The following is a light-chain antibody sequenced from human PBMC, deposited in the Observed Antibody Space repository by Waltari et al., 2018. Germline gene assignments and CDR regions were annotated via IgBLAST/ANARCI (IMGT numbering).Light chain of an antibody. V-gene: IGLV2-23*01. J-gene: IGLJ3*02. CDR2: EDT. CDR1: SSDVGSHNL. Sequence: QSALTQPASVSESPGQSITISCTGTSSDVGSHNLVSWYQQPPGKAPKLIIYEDTKRPSGVSNRCSGSWSGHTASLTISGLQAEDEADYYCCSSAASTISWVFGGGTKLTVL. CDR3: CSSAASTISWV.